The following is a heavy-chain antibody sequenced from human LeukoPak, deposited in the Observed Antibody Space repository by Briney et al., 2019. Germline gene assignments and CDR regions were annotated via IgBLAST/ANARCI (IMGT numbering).Heavy chain of an antibody. D-gene: IGHD3-10*01. V-gene: IGHV3-23*01. J-gene: IGHJ4*02. CDR2: ISGGGTTT. CDR1: GFTFVNHA. Sequence: PGGSLRLSCAAPGFTFVNHAMSWVRQAPGKGLEWVSSISGGGTTTFYADSVRGRFTVSRDNSKNTLYLQITSLRAEDTAVYYCAKYHFSGSYYDFHYWGQGTLVTVSS. CDR3: AKYHFSGSYYDFHY.